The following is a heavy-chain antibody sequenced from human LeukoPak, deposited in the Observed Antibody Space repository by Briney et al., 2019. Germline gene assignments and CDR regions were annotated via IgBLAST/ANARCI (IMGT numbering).Heavy chain of an antibody. V-gene: IGHV4-4*07. J-gene: IGHJ4*02. D-gene: IGHD6-13*01. CDR1: GDSISSYY. CDR3: ARLINKPIATTGTGPFDH. Sequence: SETLSLTCTVSGDSISSYYWSWIRQPAGKGLEWIGRIYTSGSTNYNPSLKSRVTMSVDTSKNQFSLKLSSVTAADTAVYYCARLINKPIATTGTGPFDHWGQGTLVTVSS. CDR2: IYTSGST.